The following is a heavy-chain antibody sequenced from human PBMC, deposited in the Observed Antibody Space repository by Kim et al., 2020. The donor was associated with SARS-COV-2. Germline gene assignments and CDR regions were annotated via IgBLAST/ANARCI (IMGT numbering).Heavy chain of an antibody. Sequence: GGSLRLSCAASGFTFSDTYMTWIRQAPGQGLEWLSDISSSGHTSYTDSVKGRFTISRDNAKKSLYLQMNSLRVEDTAVYYCARDRDGYNSFDFGGQGTLVTVSS. CDR1: GFTFSDTY. J-gene: IGHJ4*02. D-gene: IGHD5-12*01. CDR3: ARDRDGYNSFDF. V-gene: IGHV3-11*06. CDR2: ISSSGHT.